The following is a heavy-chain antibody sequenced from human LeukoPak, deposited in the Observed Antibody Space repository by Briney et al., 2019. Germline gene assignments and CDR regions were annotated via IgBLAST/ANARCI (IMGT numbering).Heavy chain of an antibody. CDR2: ISGEGAKT. Sequence: GGSLRLSCATSGFNFWNFVVNWVQQAPGKGLEWVSAISGEGAKTYYRDSVKGRFTISTDSGDNTVYLEMNNLTVEDTAVYYCAKTQNWNYISYYYYYMDVWGKGTAVTVSS. CDR3: AKTQNWNYISYYYYYMDV. J-gene: IGHJ6*03. V-gene: IGHV3-23*01. CDR1: GFNFWNFV. D-gene: IGHD1-7*01.